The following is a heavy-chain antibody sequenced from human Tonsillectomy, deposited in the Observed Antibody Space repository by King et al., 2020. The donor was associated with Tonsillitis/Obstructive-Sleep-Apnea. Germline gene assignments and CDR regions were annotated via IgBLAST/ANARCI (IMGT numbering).Heavy chain of an antibody. D-gene: IGHD3-9*01. Sequence: VQLQESGPGLVKPSETLSLTCTVSGGSISSYYWSWIRQPPGKGLEWIGYIYYSGSTNYNPSLKSRVTISVDTSKNQFSLKRSSVTAADTAVYYCAGAEGIRYFDWLNYWGQGTLVTVSS. CDR1: GGSISSYY. CDR3: AGAEGIRYFDWLNY. J-gene: IGHJ4*02. CDR2: IYYSGST. V-gene: IGHV4-59*01.